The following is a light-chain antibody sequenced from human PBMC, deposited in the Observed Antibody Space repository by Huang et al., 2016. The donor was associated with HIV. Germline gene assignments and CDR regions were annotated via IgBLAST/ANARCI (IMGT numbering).Light chain of an antibody. Sequence: IQMTQSPTSLSASVGDRVFISCRTSQSVGTYLNWYQQKPGKAPKLLISSASTLHRGVPSRFSGGGAGTVFTLTIRGLQSDDFATYFCQQSYGAWSSFGPGTRL. V-gene: IGKV1-39*01. CDR3: QQSYGAWSS. CDR2: SAS. J-gene: IGKJ5*01. CDR1: QSVGTY.